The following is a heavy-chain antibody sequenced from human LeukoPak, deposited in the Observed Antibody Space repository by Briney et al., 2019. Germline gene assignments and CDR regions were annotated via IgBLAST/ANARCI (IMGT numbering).Heavy chain of an antibody. CDR3: ARGEAAGLYYYYYMDV. J-gene: IGHJ6*03. Sequence: GASVKVSCKASGYTFTSYDINWVRQATGQGLEWMGWMNPNSGNTGYAQKFQGRVTITRNTSISTAYMELSSLRSEDTAVYYCARGEAAGLYYYYYMDVWGKGTTVTVSS. D-gene: IGHD6-13*01. CDR2: MNPNSGNT. CDR1: GYTFTSYD. V-gene: IGHV1-8*03.